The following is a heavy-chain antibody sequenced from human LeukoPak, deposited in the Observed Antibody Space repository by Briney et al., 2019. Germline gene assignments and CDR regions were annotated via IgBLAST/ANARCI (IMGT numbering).Heavy chain of an antibody. CDR3: ARHYGSGSYSHFDY. D-gene: IGHD3-10*01. V-gene: IGHV4-4*07. Sequence: SETLSLTCNVSGGSISGYYWSWIRQPAGKGLEWIGRIYTSGSTNYNPSLKSRVTMSVDTSKNQFSLKLSSVTAADTAVYYCARHYGSGSYSHFDYWGQGTLVTVSS. CDR1: GGSISGYY. J-gene: IGHJ4*02. CDR2: IYTSGST.